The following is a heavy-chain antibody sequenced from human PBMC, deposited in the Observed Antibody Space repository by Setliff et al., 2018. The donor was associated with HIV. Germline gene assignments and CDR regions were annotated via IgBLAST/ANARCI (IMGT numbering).Heavy chain of an antibody. CDR1: GYTFSDYY. V-gene: IGHV1-46*01. Sequence: APVKVSCKVSGYTFSDYYMHWVRQAPGQGLEWMGVINPTGGSTRNTQKFQGRVAMTRDTSTSTVYMELSSLRSEDTAVYYCASAGAWQRNALDIWGQGTMVTVSS. D-gene: IGHD5-12*01. J-gene: IGHJ3*02. CDR2: INPTGGST. CDR3: ASAGAWQRNALDI.